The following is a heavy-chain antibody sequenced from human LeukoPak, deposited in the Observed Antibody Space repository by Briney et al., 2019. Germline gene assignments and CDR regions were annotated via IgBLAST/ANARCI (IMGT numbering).Heavy chain of an antibody. CDR2: ISSNGGST. CDR1: GFTFSSYA. J-gene: IGHJ6*03. D-gene: IGHD3-3*01. Sequence: GGSLRLSCAASGFTFSSYAMHWVRQAPGKGLEYVSAISSNGGSTYYANSVKGRFTISRDNSKNTLYLQMGSLRAEDMAVYYCARDRGTIFGVVINYYMGVWGKGTTVTVSS. V-gene: IGHV3-64*01. CDR3: ARDRGTIFGVVINYYMGV.